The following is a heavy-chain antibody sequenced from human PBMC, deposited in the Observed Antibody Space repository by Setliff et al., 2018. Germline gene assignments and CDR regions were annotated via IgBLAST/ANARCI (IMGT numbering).Heavy chain of an antibody. D-gene: IGHD6-19*01. Sequence: ASVKVSCKASGYIFTNYGFSWVRQAPGQGLEWMGWISGYNGNTEYAQKFQGRVTMTTDTSTSTGYMELRSLRSDDTAVYYCTRYLSGYSSGRWGEYYSDYWGQGTLVTVPS. V-gene: IGHV1-18*01. J-gene: IGHJ4*02. CDR2: ISGYNGNT. CDR3: TRYLSGYSSGRWGEYYSDY. CDR1: GYIFTNYG.